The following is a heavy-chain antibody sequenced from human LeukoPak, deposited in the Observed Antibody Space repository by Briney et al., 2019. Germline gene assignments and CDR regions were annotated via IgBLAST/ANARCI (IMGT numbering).Heavy chain of an antibody. D-gene: IGHD3-16*01. V-gene: IGHV1-18*01. J-gene: IGHJ4*02. Sequence: ASVKVSCKASGYTFTSYGISWVRQAPGQGLEWMGWISTHNGNTNYAQKFQGRVTMTRDASISTAYMELSRLRSDDTAVYYCARDATGGDYWGQGTLVTVSS. CDR2: ISTHNGNT. CDR1: GYTFTSYG. CDR3: ARDATGGDY.